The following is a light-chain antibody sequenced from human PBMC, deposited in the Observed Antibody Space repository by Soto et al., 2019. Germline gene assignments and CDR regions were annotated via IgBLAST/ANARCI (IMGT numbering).Light chain of an antibody. CDR1: QSLLHSNGYNY. Sequence: MVLTKNPLSQLVKLGEPASMSFRFTQSLLHSNGYNYLDWYLQKPGQSPQLLIYLGSNRASGVPDRFSGSGSGTDFTLKISRVEAEDVGVYYCMQPLQSWTFGQRAKVDI. CDR3: MQPLQSWT. J-gene: IGKJ1*01. V-gene: IGKV2-28*01. CDR2: LGS.